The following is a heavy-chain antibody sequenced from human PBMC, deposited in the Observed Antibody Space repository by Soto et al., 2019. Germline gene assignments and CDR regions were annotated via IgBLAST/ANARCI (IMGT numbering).Heavy chain of an antibody. V-gene: IGHV3-74*01. CDR1: GLIFSNYK. Sequence: EVRLVESGGGLVQPGGSLRLSCAASGLIFSNYKMHWVRQAPGKGLVWVSRINTDGSIIDYADSVKGRFTVSRDNAKNMLYLQMNSLRADDTAVYYCARDTDGLHYWGQGTLVTVSS. CDR2: INTDGSII. J-gene: IGHJ4*02. CDR3: ARDTDGLHY.